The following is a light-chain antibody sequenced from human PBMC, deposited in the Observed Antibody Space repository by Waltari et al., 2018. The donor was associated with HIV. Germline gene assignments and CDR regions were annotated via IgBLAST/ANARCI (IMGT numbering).Light chain of an antibody. CDR1: EGVSIY. J-gene: IGKJ4*01. CDR3: QQYNHFPLT. V-gene: IGKV1-16*02. Sequence: DIQMTQSPPSLSASIGDRVTITCRASEGVSIYVAWFQQKPGEAPRSLIYGASSLQSGVPPKFSGSGSGTYFTLTINSLQSEDSATYFCQQYNHFPLTFGGGTKVEI. CDR2: GAS.